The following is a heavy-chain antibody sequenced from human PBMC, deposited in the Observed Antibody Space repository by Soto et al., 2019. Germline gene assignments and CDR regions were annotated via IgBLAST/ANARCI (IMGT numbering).Heavy chain of an antibody. V-gene: IGHV6-1*01. J-gene: IGHJ6*02. Sequence: PSQTLSLTCAISGDSVSSNSAAWNWIRQSPSRGLEWLGRTYYRSKWYNDYAVSVKSRITINPDTSKNQFSLQLNSVTPEDTAVDYCARGSWGRWARDHYYGMDVGGQGPTVTV. CDR1: GDSVSSNSAA. D-gene: IGHD7-27*01. CDR3: ARGSWGRWARDHYYGMDV. CDR2: TYYRSKWYN.